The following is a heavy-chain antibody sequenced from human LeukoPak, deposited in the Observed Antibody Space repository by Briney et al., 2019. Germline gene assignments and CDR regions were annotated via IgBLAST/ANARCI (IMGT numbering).Heavy chain of an antibody. CDR1: GGSISSYY. CDR2: IYYSGST. J-gene: IGHJ4*02. D-gene: IGHD5-24*01. V-gene: IGHV4-39*01. Sequence: SETLSLTCTVSGGSISSYYWGWIRQPPGKGLEWIGSIYYSGSTYYNPSLKSRVTISVDTSKNQFSLKLSSVTAADTAVYYCARQGLRDGYNFRPTYYFDYWGQGTLVTVSS. CDR3: ARQGLRDGYNFRPTYYFDY.